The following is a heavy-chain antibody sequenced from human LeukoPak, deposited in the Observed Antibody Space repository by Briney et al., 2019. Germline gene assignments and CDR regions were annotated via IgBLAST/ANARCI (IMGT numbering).Heavy chain of an antibody. Sequence: GGSLRLSCAASGFTFSSYAMSWVRQAPGKGLEWVSAMSGSTGTTAYAASVRGRFTISRDNSKNTLYLQMSSLRAEDTALYYCAKGRTAVRDTFDFWGQGTVVTVSS. V-gene: IGHV3-23*01. CDR2: MSGSTGTT. D-gene: IGHD1-1*01. CDR1: GFTFSSYA. CDR3: AKGRTAVRDTFDF. J-gene: IGHJ3*01.